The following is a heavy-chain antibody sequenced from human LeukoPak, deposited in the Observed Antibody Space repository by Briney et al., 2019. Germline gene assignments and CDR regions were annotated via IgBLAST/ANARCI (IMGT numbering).Heavy chain of an antibody. V-gene: IGHV4-59*01. J-gene: IGHJ4*02. CDR3: ARDQGSSWYAY. D-gene: IGHD6-13*01. CDR2: IYYTGGT. CDR1: GGSISNYY. Sequence: KPSETLSLTCTVSGGSISNYYWTWIRQSPGKGLEWIGYIYYTGGTNYNPSLKSRVTISVDTSKNQFSLKLSSVTAADTAVYYCARDQGSSWYAYWGQGTLVTVSS.